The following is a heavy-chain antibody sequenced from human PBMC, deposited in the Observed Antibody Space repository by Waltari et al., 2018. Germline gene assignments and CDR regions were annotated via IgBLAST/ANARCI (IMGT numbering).Heavy chain of an antibody. J-gene: IGHJ1*01. Sequence: EVQLLESGGGLVQHGGSLRLSCQASGLPYLTTAINWVRQAPGKGLEWVSSISVSDATYYADSVKGRFTVSRDYSDNTIHLQRDSLRADDTAVYFCAKPFYNWDDPLHSWGQGAPVTVSS. CDR3: AKPFYNWDDPLHS. V-gene: IGHV3-23*01. D-gene: IGHD1-20*01. CDR2: ISVSDAT. CDR1: GLPYLTTA.